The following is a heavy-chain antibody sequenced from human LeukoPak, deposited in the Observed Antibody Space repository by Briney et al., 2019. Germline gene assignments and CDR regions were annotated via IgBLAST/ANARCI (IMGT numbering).Heavy chain of an antibody. CDR3: ARWLQMGGDYFDY. CDR2: IYAGGRS. D-gene: IGHD5-24*01. J-gene: IGHJ4*02. CDR1: NVSISSGSHY. V-gene: IGHV4-61*02. Sequence: SETLSLTCTVSNVSISSGSHYWNWIRQPAGKGLEWIGRIYAGGRSNYNPSLRSRVTISVDTSKNQFSLKLSFVTAADTAVYYCARWLQMGGDYFDYWGQGTLVTVSS.